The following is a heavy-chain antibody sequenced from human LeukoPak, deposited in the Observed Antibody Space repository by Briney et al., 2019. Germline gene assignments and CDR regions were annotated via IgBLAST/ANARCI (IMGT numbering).Heavy chain of an antibody. CDR1: GFPFSSYA. Sequence: GGSLRLSCAASGFPFSSYAMSWVRQAPGKGLEWVSAISGSGDSTYYADSVKGRFTISRDNSKNTLYLQMNSLRAEDTAVYYCVKLVGVGELFWGHFLEDFWGQGTLVTVSS. V-gene: IGHV3-23*01. D-gene: IGHD3-10*01. CDR3: VKLVGVGELFWGHFLEDF. CDR2: ISGSGDST. J-gene: IGHJ4*02.